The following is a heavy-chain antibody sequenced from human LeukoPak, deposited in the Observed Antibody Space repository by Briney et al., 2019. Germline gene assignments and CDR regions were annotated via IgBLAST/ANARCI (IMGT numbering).Heavy chain of an antibody. CDR2: IIPIFGTA. CDR3: ARSGVCSGGSCYGTLTNYYYYMDV. D-gene: IGHD2-15*01. CDR1: GGTFSSYA. V-gene: IGHV1-69*06. Sequence: GASVKVSCKASGGTFSSYAISWVRQAPGQGLEWMGGIIPIFGTANYAQKFQGRVTITADKSTSTAYMELSSLRSEDTAVYYCARSGVCSGGSCYGTLTNYYYYMDVWGKGTTVTVSS. J-gene: IGHJ6*03.